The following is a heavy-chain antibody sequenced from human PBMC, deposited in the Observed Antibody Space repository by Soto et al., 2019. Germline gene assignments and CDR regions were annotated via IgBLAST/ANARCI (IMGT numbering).Heavy chain of an antibody. V-gene: IGHV1-2*02. CDR2: INPNSGGT. D-gene: IGHD3-9*01. CDR3: ARVDYDILTGYYTLFDY. J-gene: IGHJ4*02. CDR1: GYTFTGYY. Sequence: ASVKVSCKASGYTFTGYYMHWVRQAPGRGLEWMGWINPNSGGTNYAQKFQGRVTMTRDTSISTAYMELSRLRSDDTAVYYCARVDYDILTGYYTLFDYWGQGTLVTVCS.